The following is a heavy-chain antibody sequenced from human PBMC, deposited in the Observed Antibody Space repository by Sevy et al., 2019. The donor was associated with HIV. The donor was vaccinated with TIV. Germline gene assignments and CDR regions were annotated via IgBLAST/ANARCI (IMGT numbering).Heavy chain of an antibody. D-gene: IGHD4-17*01. J-gene: IGHJ4*02. V-gene: IGHV4-59*08. Sequence: SETLSLTCGVSAGSISDYYWGWIRQPPGKRLEYIGWFHSSGRSYYNPSLSSRLTMSIDTSRNQFSLKLFSLTAADTAMYYCARHESQGDYPLDLWGQGTLVTVSS. CDR3: ARHESQGDYPLDL. CDR1: AGSISDYY. CDR2: FHSSGRS.